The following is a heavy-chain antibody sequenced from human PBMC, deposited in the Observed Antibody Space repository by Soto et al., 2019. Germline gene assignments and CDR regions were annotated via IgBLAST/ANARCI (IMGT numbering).Heavy chain of an antibody. J-gene: IGHJ4*02. V-gene: IGHV4-59*01. CDR2: IYYSGST. Sequence: QVQLQESGPGLVKPSETLSLTCTVSGGSISSYYWSWIRQPPGKGLEWIGYIYYSGSTNYNPSLKSRVTISVDTSKNQFSLKLSSVTAADTAVYYCARAGGAALIDYWGQGTLVTVSS. CDR3: ARAGGAALIDY. D-gene: IGHD2-8*02. CDR1: GGSISSYY.